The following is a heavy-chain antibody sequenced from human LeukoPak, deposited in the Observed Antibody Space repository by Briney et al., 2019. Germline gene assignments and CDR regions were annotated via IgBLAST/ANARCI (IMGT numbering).Heavy chain of an antibody. D-gene: IGHD3-3*01. V-gene: IGHV1-69*05. J-gene: IGHJ4*02. CDR3: ATADGRGFLEWFPKY. Sequence: ASVKVSCKASGGTFSSYAISWVRQAPGQGLEWMGGIIPIFGTANYAQKFQGRVTITTDESTSTDYMELSSLRSEDTAVYYCATADGRGFLEWFPKYWGQGTLVTVSS. CDR2: IIPIFGTA. CDR1: GGTFSSYA.